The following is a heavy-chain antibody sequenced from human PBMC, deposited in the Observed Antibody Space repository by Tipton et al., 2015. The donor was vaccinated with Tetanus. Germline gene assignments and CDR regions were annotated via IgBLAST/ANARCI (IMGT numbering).Heavy chain of an antibody. V-gene: IGHV1-46*01. CDR3: ARDFVFSTQPRPFFDF. CDR1: GYKFTYYS. CDR2: INPSGGST. Sequence: QLVQSGAEVKKPGASVKVSCEATGYKFTYYSIHWVRQAPGQGLEWVGMINPSGGSTRYTQKLQGRVSVTRDTSTNMFYLELSSLRPDDTAVYYCARDFVFSTQPRPFFDFWGQGTLVTVSS. D-gene: IGHD1-1*01. J-gene: IGHJ4*02.